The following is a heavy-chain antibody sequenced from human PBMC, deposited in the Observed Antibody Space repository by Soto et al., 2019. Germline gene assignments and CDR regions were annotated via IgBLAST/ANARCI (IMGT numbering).Heavy chain of an antibody. CDR3: ARSQGSSTSLEIYYYYYYGMDV. J-gene: IGHJ6*02. V-gene: IGHV1-69*01. Sequence: QVQLVQSGAEVKKPGSSVKVSCKASGGTFSSYAISWVRQAPGQGLEWMGGIIPISGTANYAQKFQGRVTITADESTNKAYMELSSPRSEDTAVYYCARSQGSSTSLEIYYYYYYGMDVWGQGTTVTVSS. CDR1: GGTFSSYA. D-gene: IGHD2-2*01. CDR2: IIPISGTA.